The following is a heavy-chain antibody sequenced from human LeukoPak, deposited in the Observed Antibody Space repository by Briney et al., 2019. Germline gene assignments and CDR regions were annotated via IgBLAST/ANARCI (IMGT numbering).Heavy chain of an antibody. D-gene: IGHD3-3*01. CDR3: ARSITIFGVVISGDFNWFAP. J-gene: IGHJ5*02. CDR1: GGSISSGSYY. V-gene: IGHV4-61*02. Sequence: SETLSLTCTASGGSISSGSYYWSWIRQPAGKGLEWIGRIYTSGSTYYNPSLKSRVTISLDTSKNQFSLKLSSVTAAVTAVYYCARSITIFGVVISGDFNWFAPWGQGTLVTVSS. CDR2: IYTSGST.